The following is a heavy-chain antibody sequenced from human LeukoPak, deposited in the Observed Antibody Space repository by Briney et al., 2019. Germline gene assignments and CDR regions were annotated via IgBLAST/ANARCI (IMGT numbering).Heavy chain of an antibody. V-gene: IGHV3-53*01. Sequence: QPGGSLRLSCAASGFTVSSNYMSWVRQAPGKGLEWVSVIYSGGSTYYADSVKGRFTISRDNSKNTLYLQMNSLRAEDTAVYYCARGITIFGVVISGAFDIWGQGTMVTVSS. CDR2: IYSGGST. J-gene: IGHJ3*02. D-gene: IGHD3-3*01. CDR1: GFTVSSNY. CDR3: ARGITIFGVVISGAFDI.